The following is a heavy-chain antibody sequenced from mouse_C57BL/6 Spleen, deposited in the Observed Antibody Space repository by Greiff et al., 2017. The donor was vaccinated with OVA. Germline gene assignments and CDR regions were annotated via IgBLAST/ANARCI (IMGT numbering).Heavy chain of an antibody. J-gene: IGHJ2*01. D-gene: IGHD4-1*01. CDR2: ISSGGSYT. CDR1: GFTFSSYG. Sequence: EVQRVESGGDLVKPGGSLKLSCAASGFTFSSYGMSWVRQTPDKRLEWVATISSGGSYTYYPDSVKGRFTISRDNAKNTLYLQMSSLKSEDTAMYYCERDSKLVFDYWGQGTTLTVSS. V-gene: IGHV5-6*01. CDR3: ERDSKLVFDY.